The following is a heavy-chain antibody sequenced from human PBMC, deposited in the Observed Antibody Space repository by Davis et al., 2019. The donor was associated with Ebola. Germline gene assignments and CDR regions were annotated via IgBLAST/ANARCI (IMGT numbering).Heavy chain of an antibody. CDR2: IFHDGST. V-gene: IGHV4-59*08. CDR3: ARHGGYRAEIDP. D-gene: IGHD5-12*01. CDR1: GGSISGYY. Sequence: PGGSLRLSCTVSGGSISGYYWSWIRQPPGMGLEWIGYIFHDGSTNYNPSLKSRVTISLDTSKNQFSLKLNSVTAADTAVYYCARHGGYRAEIDPWGQGTLVTVSS. J-gene: IGHJ5*02.